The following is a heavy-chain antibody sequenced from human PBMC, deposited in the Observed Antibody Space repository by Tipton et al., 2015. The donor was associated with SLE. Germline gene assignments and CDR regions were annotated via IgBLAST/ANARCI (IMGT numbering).Heavy chain of an antibody. CDR2: IYYSGST. Sequence: TLSLTCTVSGGSIGTHDWSWIRQPPGKGLEWIGYIYYSGSTNYNPSLKSRVTMSVDRSKNKFTLKMSTVTAADTAVYYCARQGPLWYYYYLMDVWGKGNTVTVSS. J-gene: IGHJ6*03. CDR1: GGSIGTHD. CDR3: ARQGPLWYYYYLMDV. D-gene: IGHD3-10*01. V-gene: IGHV4-59*08.